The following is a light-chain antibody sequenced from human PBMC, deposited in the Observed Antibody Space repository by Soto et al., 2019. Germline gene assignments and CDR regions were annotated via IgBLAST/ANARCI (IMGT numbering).Light chain of an antibody. Sequence: QSALTQPASVSGSPGQSITISCTGTDSDVGSYDLVSWYQQHPGEAPKFMIYEVNKRPSGVSNRFSGFKSGNTASLTISGLQAEDEADYYCCSYAGASTYVFGTGTKLTVL. J-gene: IGLJ1*01. CDR3: CSYAGASTYV. CDR1: DSDVGSYDL. CDR2: EVN. V-gene: IGLV2-23*02.